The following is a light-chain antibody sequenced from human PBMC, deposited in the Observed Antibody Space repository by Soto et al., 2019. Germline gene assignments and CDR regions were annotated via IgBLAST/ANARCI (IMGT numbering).Light chain of an antibody. J-gene: IGKJ2*01. Sequence: EIVLTQSPGTLSLSPGERATLSCRASQSVSSSYLAWYKQKPGQAPRLLIYGASSRATGIPDRFSGSGSGTDFTLTLSRLEPEDFAVYYCQQYGSSPPYTFGQGTKLEIK. CDR3: QQYGSSPPYT. V-gene: IGKV3-20*01. CDR1: QSVSSSY. CDR2: GAS.